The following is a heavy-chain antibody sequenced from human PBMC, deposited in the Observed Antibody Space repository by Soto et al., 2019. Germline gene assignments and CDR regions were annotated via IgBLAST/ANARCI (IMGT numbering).Heavy chain of an antibody. V-gene: IGHV4-34*01. CDR2: INHSGST. D-gene: IGHD1-26*01. Sequence: PSETLSLTCAVYGGSFSGYYWSWIRQPPGKGLEWIGEINHSGSTNYNPSLKSRVTISVDTSRNPFSLKLSSVTAADTAVYYCARLTGGIVGASDYWGQGTLVTVSS. CDR3: ARLTGGIVGASDY. J-gene: IGHJ4*02. CDR1: GGSFSGYY.